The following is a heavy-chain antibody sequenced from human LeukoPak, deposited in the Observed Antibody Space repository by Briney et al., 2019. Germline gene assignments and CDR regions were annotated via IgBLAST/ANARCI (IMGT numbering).Heavy chain of an antibody. J-gene: IGHJ4*02. D-gene: IGHD3-10*01. CDR2: TRNKANSYTT. V-gene: IGHV3-72*01. CDR1: GFTFSDHY. CDR3: ARVGASYYGSGSYYRDPYYFDY. Sequence: GGSLRLSCAASGFTFSDHYMAWVRQAPGKGLEWVGRTRNKANSYTTEYAASVKGRFTISRDDSKNSLYLQMNSLKTEDTAVYYCARVGASYYGSGSYYRDPYYFDYWGQGTLVTVSS.